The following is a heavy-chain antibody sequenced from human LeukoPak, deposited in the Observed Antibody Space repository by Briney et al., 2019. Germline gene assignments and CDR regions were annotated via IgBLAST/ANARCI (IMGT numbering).Heavy chain of an antibody. J-gene: IGHJ5*02. CDR3: ARHAYDLNYDSWFDP. CDR1: GGSISSYY. Sequence: SETLSLTCTVSGGSISSYYWSWIRQPPGKGLEWIGYIYYSGSTNYNPSLKSRVTIPVDTSKNQFSLKLSSVSAADTAVYYCARHAYDLNYDSWFDPWGQGTLVTVSS. V-gene: IGHV4-59*08. D-gene: IGHD3-16*01. CDR2: IYYSGST.